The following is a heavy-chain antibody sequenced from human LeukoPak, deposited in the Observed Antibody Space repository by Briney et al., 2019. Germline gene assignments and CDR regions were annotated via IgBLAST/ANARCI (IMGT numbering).Heavy chain of an antibody. D-gene: IGHD6-13*01. CDR1: GFTFSNHN. CDR3: ARDLVAAADNWFDP. Sequence: GGSLRLSCAASGFTFSNHNMNWVRQAPGKGLEWVSSISATGSYIYYADSVKGRFTISRDNAKNSLYLQMNSLRAEDTAVYYCARDLVAAADNWFDPWGQGTLVTVSS. CDR2: ISATGSYI. V-gene: IGHV3-21*01. J-gene: IGHJ5*02.